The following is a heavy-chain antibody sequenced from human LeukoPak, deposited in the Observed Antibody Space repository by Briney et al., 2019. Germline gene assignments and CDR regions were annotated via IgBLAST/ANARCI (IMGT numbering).Heavy chain of an antibody. CDR1: GFTFSSYA. Sequence: GGSLRLSYAASGFTFSSYAMSWVRQAPGKGLEWVSAISGSGGSTYYADSVKGRFTISRDNSKNTLYLQMNSLRAEDTAVYYCATVYQLLPLDYWGQGTLVTVSS. J-gene: IGHJ4*02. CDR3: ATVYQLLPLDY. CDR2: ISGSGGST. V-gene: IGHV3-23*01. D-gene: IGHD2-2*01.